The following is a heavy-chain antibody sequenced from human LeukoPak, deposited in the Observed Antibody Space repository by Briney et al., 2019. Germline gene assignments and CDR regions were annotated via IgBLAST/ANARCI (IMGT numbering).Heavy chain of an antibody. CDR2: IISDEKT. Sequence: GGSLRLSCAASGFSFSIYWTHWVRHAPGKGLVWVSRIISDEKTNYADSVKGRFTISRDNAKNNVSLQMKHLEAEDPGGFYWARTPSEIGGYYPEYFRHWGQGTLVTVSS. D-gene: IGHD3-22*01. CDR3: ARTPSEIGGYYPEYFRH. J-gene: IGHJ1*01. V-gene: IGHV3-74*01. CDR1: GFSFSIYW.